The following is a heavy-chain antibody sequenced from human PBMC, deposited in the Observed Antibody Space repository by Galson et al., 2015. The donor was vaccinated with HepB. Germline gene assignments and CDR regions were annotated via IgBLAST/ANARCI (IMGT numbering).Heavy chain of an antibody. D-gene: IGHD1-26*01. CDR2: ISWNSGSI. CDR3: AKDSPSGSYYKWFDP. V-gene: IGHV3-9*01. CDR1: GFTFDDYA. Sequence: SLRLSCAASGFTFDDYAMHWVRQGPGKGLEWVSGISWNSGSIGYADSVKGRFTISRDNAKNSLYLQMNSLRAEDTAFYYCAKDSPSGSYYKWFDPWGQGTLVIVSS. J-gene: IGHJ5*02.